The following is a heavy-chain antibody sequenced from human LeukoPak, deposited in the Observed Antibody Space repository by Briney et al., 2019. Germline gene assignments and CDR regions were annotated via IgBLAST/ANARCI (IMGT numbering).Heavy chain of an antibody. CDR3: AATSGSYALFDY. V-gene: IGHV1-69*05. CDR2: IIPIFGTA. CDR1: GGTFSSYA. J-gene: IGHJ4*02. Sequence: SVKVSCKASGGTFSSYAISWVRQAPGQGLEWMGGIIPIFGTANYAQKFQGRVTITTDESTSTAYMELSSLRSEDTAVYYCAATSGSYALFDYWGQGTLVTVSS. D-gene: IGHD3-10*01.